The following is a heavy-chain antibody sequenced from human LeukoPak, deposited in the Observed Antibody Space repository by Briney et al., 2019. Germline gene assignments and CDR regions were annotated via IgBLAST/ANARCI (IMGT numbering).Heavy chain of an antibody. CDR3: ARDYCGSSSGCIRYSDY. V-gene: IGHV3-11*04. CDR2: IDSSGSTT. Sequence: GGSLRLSCAVSGFTFSDYYMSWLRQAPGKGLEWSSFIDSSGSTTRYADSVKGRFTISRDNAKNSLYLQMNSLRAEDTAVYFCARDYCGSSSGCIRYSDYWGQGTLVTVSS. D-gene: IGHD6-19*01. J-gene: IGHJ4*02. CDR1: GFTFSDYY.